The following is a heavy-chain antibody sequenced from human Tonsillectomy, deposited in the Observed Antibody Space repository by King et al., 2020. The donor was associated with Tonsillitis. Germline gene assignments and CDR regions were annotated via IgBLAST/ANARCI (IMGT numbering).Heavy chain of an antibody. Sequence: VQLVESGGGLIQPGGSLRLSCAASGFTFSSYGMNWVRQAPGKGLEWVSYISSSSSTTYYADSVKGRFTISRDNAKNSLYLQMNSLRAEDTAVYYCASYRQTVTSWDYWGQGTLVIVSS. CDR3: ASYRQTVTSWDY. CDR2: ISSSSSTT. J-gene: IGHJ4*02. CDR1: GFTFSSYG. D-gene: IGHD4-17*01. V-gene: IGHV3-48*04.